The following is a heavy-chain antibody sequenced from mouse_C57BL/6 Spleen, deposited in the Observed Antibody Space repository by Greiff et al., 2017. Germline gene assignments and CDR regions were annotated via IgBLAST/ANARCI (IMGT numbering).Heavy chain of an antibody. CDR2: LSSGGDYI. Sequence: EVKLVESGEGLVKPGGSLKLSCAASGFTFSSYAMSWVRQTPEKRLEWVAYLSSGGDYIYYADTVKGRFTISRDNARNTLYLQMSSLKSEDTAMYYCTREGYYSNYVRYFDVWGTGTTVTVSS. CDR3: TREGYYSNYVRYFDV. CDR1: GFTFSSYA. V-gene: IGHV5-9-1*02. J-gene: IGHJ1*03. D-gene: IGHD2-5*01.